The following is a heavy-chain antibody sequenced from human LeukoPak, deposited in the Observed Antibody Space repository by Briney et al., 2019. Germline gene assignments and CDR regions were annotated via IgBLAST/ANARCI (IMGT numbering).Heavy chain of an antibody. J-gene: IGHJ4*02. CDR1: GFTFSNAW. D-gene: IGHD1-26*01. CDR3: TTDCCGWGDNGNSYHY. CDR2: IKSNTDGGTT. Sequence: PGGSLRLSCAASGFTFSNAWMSWVLQAPGKGLEWVGRIKSNTDGGTTDYPAPVKGRFTISRDDSKNTLYLQMNSLKTEDTAVYYCTTDCCGWGDNGNSYHYWGQGTLVSVSS. V-gene: IGHV3-15*01.